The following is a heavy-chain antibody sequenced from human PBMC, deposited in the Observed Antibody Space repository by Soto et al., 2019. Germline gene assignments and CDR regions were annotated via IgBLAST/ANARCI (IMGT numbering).Heavy chain of an antibody. J-gene: IGHJ3*02. CDR3: AKDFGAEAFDI. D-gene: IGHD3-10*01. CDR2: ISTSGVTT. Sequence: EVQLLESGGGLVQPGGSLRVSCAASGFTFSSHAMNWVRQAPGKGLAWVSTISTSGVTTYHADSVKGRFTISRANSKSKLYLQMNSLRAEDTAVYYCAKDFGAEAFDIWGQGTLVNVSS. CDR1: GFTFSSHA. V-gene: IGHV3-23*01.